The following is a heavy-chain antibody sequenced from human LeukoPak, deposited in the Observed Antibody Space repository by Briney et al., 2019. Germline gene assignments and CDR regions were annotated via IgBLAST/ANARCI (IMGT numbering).Heavy chain of an antibody. Sequence: PGGSLRLSCAASGFTFSNYWMSWVRQAPGKGLEWVANIKQDGSEKYYVDYVKGRFTISRDNAKNSLYLQMNSLRAEDTAVYYCARDRLSITMVRGVPTSGFDYWGQGTLVTVSS. CDR1: GFTFSNYW. J-gene: IGHJ4*02. CDR3: ARDRLSITMVRGVPTSGFDY. D-gene: IGHD3-10*01. V-gene: IGHV3-7*01. CDR2: IKQDGSEK.